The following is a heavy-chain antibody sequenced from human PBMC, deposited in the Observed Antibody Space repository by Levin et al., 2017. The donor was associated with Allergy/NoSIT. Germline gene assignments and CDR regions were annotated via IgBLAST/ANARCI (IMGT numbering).Heavy chain of an antibody. Sequence: SETLSLTCTVSGGSISSHYWSWIRQPPGKGLEWIGYIYYSGSTNYNPSLKSRVTISIDTSKNQFSLKLSSVTAADTAVYYCARDQAGIGSDYWGQGTLVTVSS. V-gene: IGHV4-59*11. CDR2: IYYSGST. J-gene: IGHJ4*02. CDR3: ARDQAGIGSDY. D-gene: IGHD6-19*01. CDR1: GGSISSHY.